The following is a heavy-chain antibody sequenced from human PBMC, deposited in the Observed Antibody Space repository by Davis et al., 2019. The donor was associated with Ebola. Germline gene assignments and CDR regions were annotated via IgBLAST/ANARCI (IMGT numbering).Heavy chain of an antibody. V-gene: IGHV3-7*01. CDR2: IRQDGGET. CDR1: GFAFSIHW. CDR3: ARADKDYYYGMDV. Sequence: PGGSLRLSCAAASGFAFSIHWMTWVRQAPGKGLEWVANIRQDGGETYYADSVKGRFTISRDNAKNSLYLQMSSLRDEDTAVYYCARADKDYYYGMDVWGHRTTVTVSS. J-gene: IGHJ6*02.